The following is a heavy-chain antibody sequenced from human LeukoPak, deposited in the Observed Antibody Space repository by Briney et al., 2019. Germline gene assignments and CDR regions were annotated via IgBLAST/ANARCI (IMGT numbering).Heavy chain of an antibody. V-gene: IGHV1-2*02. CDR2: INPNSGGT. CDR1: GYTFTGYY. Sequence: GASVKVSCKASGYTFTGYYMHWVRQAPGQGLEWMGWINPNSGGTNYAQKFQGRVTMTRDTSISTAYMELSRLRSDDTAVYYCAVSPNCGGDCYFNYSYMDVWGKGTTVTVSS. J-gene: IGHJ6*03. CDR3: AVSPNCGGDCYFNYSYMDV. D-gene: IGHD2-21*01.